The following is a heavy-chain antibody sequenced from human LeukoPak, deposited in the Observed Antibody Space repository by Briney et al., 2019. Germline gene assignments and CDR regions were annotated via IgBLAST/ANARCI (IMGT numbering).Heavy chain of an antibody. Sequence: GGSLRLSCAASGFTFTSSAMSWVRQAPGKGLEWVSAISGSGGSTYYADSVKGRFTISRDNSKNTLYLQMNSLRAEDTAVYYCAKDEESSGGPFGYWGQGTLVTVSS. CDR3: AKDEESSGGPFGY. CDR1: GFTFTSSA. CDR2: ISGSGGST. D-gene: IGHD6-19*01. J-gene: IGHJ4*02. V-gene: IGHV3-23*01.